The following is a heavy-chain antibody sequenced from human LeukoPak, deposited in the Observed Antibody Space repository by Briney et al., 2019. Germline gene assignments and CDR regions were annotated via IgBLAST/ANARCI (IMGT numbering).Heavy chain of an antibody. J-gene: IGHJ3*02. Sequence: ASVKVSCKASGYTLTGYYMHWVRQAPGQGLEWMGWINPNSGGTNYAQKFQGGVTMTRDTSISTAYMELSRLRSDDTAVYYCARGGGYCSSTSCYTNDAFDIWGQGTMVTVSS. D-gene: IGHD2-2*02. CDR3: ARGGGYCSSTSCYTNDAFDI. V-gene: IGHV1-2*02. CDR2: INPNSGGT. CDR1: GYTLTGYY.